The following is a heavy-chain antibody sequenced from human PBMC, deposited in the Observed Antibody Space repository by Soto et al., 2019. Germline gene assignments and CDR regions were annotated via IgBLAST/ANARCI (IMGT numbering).Heavy chain of an antibody. J-gene: IGHJ4*02. Sequence: GGSLRLSCAASGFTFSSYAMSWVRQAPGKGLEWVSVVSTGGGTTYYADSVKGRFTVSRDNSKNTLYLQMDSLSSEYTGVYDCAKDGRTVVTGTHWGEGSLVTVSS. CDR2: VSTGGGTT. V-gene: IGHV3-23*01. CDR1: GFTFSSYA. D-gene: IGHD2-15*01. CDR3: AKDGRTVVTGTH.